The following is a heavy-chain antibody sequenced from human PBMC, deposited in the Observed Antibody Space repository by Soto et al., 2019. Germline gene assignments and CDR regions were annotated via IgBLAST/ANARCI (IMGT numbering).Heavy chain of an antibody. V-gene: IGHV3-74*01. CDR3: ARSAFWSGYYSSYNWFDP. CDR1: GFTFSSYW. Sequence: PGGSLRLSCAASGFTFSSYWMHWVRQAPGKGLVWVSRINSDGSSTSYADSVKGRFTISRDNAKNTLYLQMNSLRAEDTAVYYCARSAFWSGYYSSYNWFDPWGQGTLVTVSS. D-gene: IGHD3-3*01. J-gene: IGHJ5*02. CDR2: INSDGSST.